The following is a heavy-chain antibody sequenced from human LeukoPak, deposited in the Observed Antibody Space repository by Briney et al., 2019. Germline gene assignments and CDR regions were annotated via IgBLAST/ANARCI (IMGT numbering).Heavy chain of an antibody. D-gene: IGHD1-14*01. Sequence: SQTLSLTCTVSGGSISSGGYYWSWIRQHPGKGLEWIGYIYYSGSTYYNPSLRSRLTISVGTSKNQFSLKLSSVTAADTAVYYCARDNRHSWFDPWGQGTLVTVSS. CDR3: ARDNRHSWFDP. V-gene: IGHV4-31*03. CDR1: GGSISSGGYY. CDR2: IYYSGST. J-gene: IGHJ5*02.